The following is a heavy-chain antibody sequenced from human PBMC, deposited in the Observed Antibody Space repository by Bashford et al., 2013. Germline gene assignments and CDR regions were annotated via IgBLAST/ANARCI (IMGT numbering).Heavy chain of an antibody. CDR2: INPNSGGT. J-gene: IGHJ5*02. CDR3: AREEDCSSTSCYSSGHNWFDP. Sequence: ASVKVSCKASGYTFSDYYLHWVRQAPGQGLEWMGWINPNSGGTNYAQKFQGRVTMTRDTSISTAYMELSRLRSDDTAVYYCAREEDCSSTSCYSSGHNWFDPGAREPWSPSPQ. CDR1: GYTFSDYY. V-gene: IGHV1-2*02. D-gene: IGHD2-2*02.